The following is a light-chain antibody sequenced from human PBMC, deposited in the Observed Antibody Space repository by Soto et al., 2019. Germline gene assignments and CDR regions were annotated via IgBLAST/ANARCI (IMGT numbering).Light chain of an antibody. V-gene: IGKV3-15*01. CDR2: DAS. CDR3: QHNKACPGT. J-gene: IGKJ1*01. Sequence: EIGMYRTPAALSVTVGERVSLSCRASQSVSSYLAWYQQKPGQAPRLLIYDASSRATGIPVRFSGSGSGTEFTLTISGLQSEHFGVYDCQHNKACPGTSGQGTKVDIK. CDR1: QSVSSY.